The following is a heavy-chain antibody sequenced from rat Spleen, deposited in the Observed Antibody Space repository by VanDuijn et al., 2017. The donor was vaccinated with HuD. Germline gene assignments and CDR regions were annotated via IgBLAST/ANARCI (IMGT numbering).Heavy chain of an antibody. Sequence: EVQLVESGGGLVQPGRSMKLSCAASGFTFSNYYMAWVRQAPTKGLEWVATISSDGGRNFYRDSVKGRFTISRDNAKSSLYLQMDSLRSGDTATYYCTGAGYLRDWYFDFWGPGTMVIVSS. CDR2: ISSDGGRN. V-gene: IGHV5-25*01. J-gene: IGHJ1*01. CDR3: TGAGYLRDWYFDF. D-gene: IGHD2-2*01. CDR1: GFTFSNYY.